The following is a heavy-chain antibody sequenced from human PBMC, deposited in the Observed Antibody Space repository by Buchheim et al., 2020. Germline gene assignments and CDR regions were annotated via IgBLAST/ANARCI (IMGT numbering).Heavy chain of an antibody. Sequence: QVQLQESGPGLVKPSETLSLTCTVSGGSVNSGSYYWSWIRQPPGKGLEWIGYIYYSGSTNYNPSLKSRVTISVDTSKNQFSLKLSSVTAADTAVYYCAREVVGATHFDYWGQGTL. CDR3: AREVVGATHFDY. CDR1: GGSVNSGSYY. D-gene: IGHD1-26*01. V-gene: IGHV4-61*01. CDR2: IYYSGST. J-gene: IGHJ4*02.